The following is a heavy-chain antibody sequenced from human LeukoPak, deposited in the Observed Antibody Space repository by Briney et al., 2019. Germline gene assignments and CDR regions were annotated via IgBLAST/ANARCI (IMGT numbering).Heavy chain of an antibody. J-gene: IGHJ5*02. CDR3: ARDLGYCSGGSCHNNWFDP. Sequence: SVKVSCKASGGTFSSYAIGWVRQAPGRGLEWMGGIIPIFGTANYAQKFQGRVTITADESTSTAYMELSSLRSEDTAVYYCARDLGYCSGGSCHNNWFDPWGQGTLVTVSS. D-gene: IGHD2-15*01. CDR2: IIPIFGTA. V-gene: IGHV1-69*13. CDR1: GGTFSSYA.